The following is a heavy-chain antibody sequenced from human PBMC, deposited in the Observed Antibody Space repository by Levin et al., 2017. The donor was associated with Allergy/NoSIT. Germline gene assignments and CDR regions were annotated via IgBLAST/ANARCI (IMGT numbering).Heavy chain of an antibody. Sequence: LGESLKISCAASGFDFNKYAMHWVRQAPGKGLEWLAVSSSDGVNKYYADSVRGRFTISRDNSKNTLYLQMNSLRAEDTAVFYCAKGIDFWSGYYDLWGLGTLVTVSS. V-gene: IGHV3-30*18. CDR1: GFDFNKYA. CDR2: SSSDGVNK. D-gene: IGHD3-3*01. J-gene: IGHJ4*02. CDR3: AKGIDFWSGYYDL.